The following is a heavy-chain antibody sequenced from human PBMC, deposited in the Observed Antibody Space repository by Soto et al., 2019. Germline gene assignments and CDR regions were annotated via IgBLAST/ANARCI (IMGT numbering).Heavy chain of an antibody. V-gene: IGHV4-34*01. Sequence: SETLSVTCAVYGGSFSGYYWTWIRPPPGTGLEWIGEINHSGSTNYNPSLKSRVTISVDTSKKQFSLKLTSVTAADTAMYYCARGYCSSTSCYEFDYWGQGTLVTVS. D-gene: IGHD2-2*01. CDR2: INHSGST. CDR3: ARGYCSSTSCYEFDY. CDR1: GGSFSGYY. J-gene: IGHJ4*02.